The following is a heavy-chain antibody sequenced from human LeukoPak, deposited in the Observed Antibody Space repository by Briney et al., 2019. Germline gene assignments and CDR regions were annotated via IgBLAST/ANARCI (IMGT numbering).Heavy chain of an antibody. CDR1: GYTFIHYY. Sequence: GASVKVSCKTSGYTFIHYYMHWVRQASGEGFEWMGIVDPSGDIATYAQKFQGRVTMTRDTSTSTVYMELSSLRSEDTAVYYCARGRYYDFWSGYYRADYYYGMDVWGQGTTVTVSS. CDR3: ARGRYYDFWSGYYRADYYYGMDV. D-gene: IGHD3-3*01. CDR2: VDPSGDIA. J-gene: IGHJ6*02. V-gene: IGHV1-46*01.